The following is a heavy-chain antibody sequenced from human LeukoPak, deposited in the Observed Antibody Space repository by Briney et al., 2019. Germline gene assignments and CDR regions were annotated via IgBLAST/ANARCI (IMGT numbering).Heavy chain of an antibody. Sequence: PGGSLRLSCAASGFTFNTYSMNWVRQAPGKGLEWVSSISSRSSYYIYYADSVKGRFTISRDNAKNSLYLQMDSLRAEDTAVYYCARVSSAAALSYWGQGTLVTVSS. D-gene: IGHD6-13*01. V-gene: IGHV3-21*01. CDR3: ARVSSAAALSY. J-gene: IGHJ4*02. CDR1: GFTFNTYS. CDR2: ISSRSSYYI.